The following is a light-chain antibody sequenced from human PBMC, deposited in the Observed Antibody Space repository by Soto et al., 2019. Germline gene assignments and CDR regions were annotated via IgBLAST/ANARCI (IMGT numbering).Light chain of an antibody. V-gene: IGKV3-15*01. CDR3: QQYNNWPGT. CDR1: QSVNNN. CDR2: GAS. J-gene: IGKJ1*01. Sequence: EIVMTQSPATLSVSPGERATLSCRASQSVNNNLAWYQQKPGQAPRLLIYGASTRATGIPARFSGIVSGTEFTLTISSRQSEDFAVYYCQQYNNWPGTFGQGTKVETK.